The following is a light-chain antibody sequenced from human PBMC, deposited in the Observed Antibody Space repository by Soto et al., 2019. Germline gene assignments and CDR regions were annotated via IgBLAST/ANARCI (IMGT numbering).Light chain of an antibody. Sequence: LTQSPCTLSLSPVERSTLSCRASQSVSSSYLAWYQQKPGQAPRLLIYGASTRATGIPARFSGSGSGTEFTLTISSLQSEDFAVYYCQQYNNWPQTFGQGTKVDI. CDR1: QSVSSSY. CDR3: QQYNNWPQT. J-gene: IGKJ1*01. CDR2: GAS. V-gene: IGKV3-15*01.